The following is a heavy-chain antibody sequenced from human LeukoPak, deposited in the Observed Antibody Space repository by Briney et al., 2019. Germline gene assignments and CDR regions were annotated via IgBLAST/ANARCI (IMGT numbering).Heavy chain of an antibody. CDR2: ISGSGGST. J-gene: IGHJ5*02. CDR3: AKVLPRGSSSPNWFDP. V-gene: IGHV3-23*01. D-gene: IGHD6-13*01. Sequence: GGSLRLSFAASGFTFSSYAMSWVRQAPGKGLEWVSAISGSGGSTYYADSVKGRFTISRDNSKNTLYLQMNSPRAEDTAVYYCAKVLPRGSSSPNWFDPWGQGTLVTVSS. CDR1: GFTFSSYA.